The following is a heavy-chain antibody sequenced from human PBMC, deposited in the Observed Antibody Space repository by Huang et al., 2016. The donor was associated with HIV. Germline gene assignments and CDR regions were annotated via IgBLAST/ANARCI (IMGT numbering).Heavy chain of an antibody. V-gene: IGHV7-4-1*02. CDR2: MNTNSGIA. CDR1: GFTFRTYL. J-gene: IGHJ4*02. Sequence: QVQLVQSGSELKKPGASVKLSCKGPGFTFRTYLLNWVRQAPGQGLEWMGWMNTNSGIASYAQGFAGRFVFSLDTAISTAYLQINSLEPGDTAVYYCAGSYVDFDLGYYFDYWGQGTLVTVSS. D-gene: IGHD3-9*01. CDR3: AGSYVDFDLGYYFDY.